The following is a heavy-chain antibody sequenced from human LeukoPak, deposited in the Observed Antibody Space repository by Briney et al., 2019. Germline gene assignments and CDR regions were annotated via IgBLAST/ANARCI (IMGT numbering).Heavy chain of an antibody. V-gene: IGHV3-7*03. CDR1: GFTFRSYW. Sequence: GGSLRLSCEASGFTFRSYWMTWVRQAPGNGLEWVANIQQDGSEKDYVDSVRGRFTVSRDNAKNSLYLQMNSLRAEDTAVYHCARVRGDYYFDYWGQGTLVTVSS. D-gene: IGHD2-21*01. J-gene: IGHJ4*02. CDR3: ARVRGDYYFDY. CDR2: IQQDGSEK.